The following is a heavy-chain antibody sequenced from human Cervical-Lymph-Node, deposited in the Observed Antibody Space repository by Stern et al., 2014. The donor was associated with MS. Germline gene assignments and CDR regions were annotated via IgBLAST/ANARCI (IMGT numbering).Heavy chain of an antibody. V-gene: IGHV4-61*02. Sequence: QLQLQESGPGLVKPSQTLSLTCTVSGGSISSGNYYWSWIRQPAGEGLEWIGRIYSSGSTQYNPPLKSRVTISAETSTNQFSPRMSSVTAADTAVYYCARGNYDVLTDNGGHGFDIWGQGTMVTVSS. J-gene: IGHJ3*02. D-gene: IGHD3-9*01. CDR1: GGSISSGNYY. CDR2: IYSSGST. CDR3: ARGNYDVLTDNGGHGFDI.